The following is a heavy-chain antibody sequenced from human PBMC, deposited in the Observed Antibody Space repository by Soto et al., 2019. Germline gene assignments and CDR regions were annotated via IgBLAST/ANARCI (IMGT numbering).Heavy chain of an antibody. V-gene: IGHV4-31*03. D-gene: IGHD2-21*01. CDR1: GGSISSGGYY. CDR3: SREEGYCDGGRCFRSAFDV. Sequence: PSETLSLTCTVSGGSISSGGYYWSWIRQHPGKGLEWIGYIYYSGSSSYNPSLKSRITISVDTSKNQFSLKLSSVTAADTAVYYCSREEGYCDGGRCFRSAFDVWGQGTVVTVSS. J-gene: IGHJ3*01. CDR2: IYYSGSS.